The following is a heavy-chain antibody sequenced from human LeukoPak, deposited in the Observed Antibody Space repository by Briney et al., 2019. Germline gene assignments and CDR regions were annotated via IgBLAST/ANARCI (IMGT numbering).Heavy chain of an antibody. CDR2: IYYSGST. V-gene: IGHV4-30-4*01. J-gene: IGHJ2*01. CDR1: GGSISSGDYS. Sequence: KASETLSLTCTVSGGSISSGDYSWSWIRQPPGKGLEWIGYIYYSGSTYYNPSLKSRVTISVDTSKNQFSLKLSSVTAADTAVYYCAREVVATITDWYFDLWGRGTLVTVSS. D-gene: IGHD5-12*01. CDR3: AREVVATITDWYFDL.